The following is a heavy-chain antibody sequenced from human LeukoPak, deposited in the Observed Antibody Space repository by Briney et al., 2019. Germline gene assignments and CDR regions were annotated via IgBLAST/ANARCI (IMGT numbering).Heavy chain of an antibody. CDR3: ARDRSYDFWSGYSTPDY. CDR1: GFTFSSYG. D-gene: IGHD3-3*01. Sequence: RGSLRLSCAASGFTFSSYGMHWVRQAPGKGLEWVAVIWYDGSNKYYADSVKGRFTISRDNSKNTLDLQMNSLRAEDTAVYYCARDRSYDFWSGYSTPDYWGQGTLVTVSS. CDR2: IWYDGSNK. V-gene: IGHV3-33*01. J-gene: IGHJ4*02.